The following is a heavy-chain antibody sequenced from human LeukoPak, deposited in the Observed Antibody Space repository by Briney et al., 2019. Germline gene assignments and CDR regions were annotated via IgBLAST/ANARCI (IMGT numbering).Heavy chain of an antibody. CDR1: GFTFDDYA. CDR2: ISWNSGSI. D-gene: IGHD3-10*01. J-gene: IGHJ4*02. Sequence: GRSLRLSCAASGFTFDDYAMHWVRQAPGKGLEWVSGISWNSGSIGYADSVKGRFTISRDNAKNSLYLQMNSLRAEDTALYYCAKGLVRGVLDYWGQGTLVTVSS. CDR3: AKGLVRGVLDY. V-gene: IGHV3-9*01.